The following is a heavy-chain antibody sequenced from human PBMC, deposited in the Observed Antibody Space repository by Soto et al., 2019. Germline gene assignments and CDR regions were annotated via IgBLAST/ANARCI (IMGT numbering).Heavy chain of an antibody. D-gene: IGHD2-2*01. V-gene: IGHV4-59*01. CDR3: ARVPIVVVPATATYYYGLDV. CDR1: GASISNYY. J-gene: IGHJ6*02. Sequence: SETLSLTCTVSGASISNYYLSWIRQPPGKGLEWIGHIYYSGSTNYNPSLKSRLTLSVDTSKSQFSLELSSVSAADTAVYYCARVPIVVVPATATYYYGLDVWGQGTTVNVS. CDR2: IYYSGST.